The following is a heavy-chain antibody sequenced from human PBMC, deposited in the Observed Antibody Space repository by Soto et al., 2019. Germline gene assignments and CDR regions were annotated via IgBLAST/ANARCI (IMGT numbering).Heavy chain of an antibody. J-gene: IGHJ6*02. CDR3: AREVGSDYFYYYGMDV. V-gene: IGHV4-31*03. CDR2: IYYSGST. Sequence: SETLSLTCTVSGGSISSGGYYWSWIRQHPGKGLEWIGYIYYSGSTYYNPSLKSRVTISVDTSKNQFSLKLSSVTAADTAVYYCAREVGSDYFYYYGMDVWGQGTTVTVSS. CDR1: GGSISSGGYY.